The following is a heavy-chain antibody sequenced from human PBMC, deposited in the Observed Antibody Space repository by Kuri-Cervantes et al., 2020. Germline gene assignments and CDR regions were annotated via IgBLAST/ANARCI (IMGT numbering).Heavy chain of an antibody. D-gene: IGHD2-2*01. CDR1: GFTFSSYA. V-gene: IGHV3-23*01. J-gene: IGHJ5*02. CDR2: ISGSGGSA. Sequence: GGSLRLSCAASGFTFSSYAMSWVRQAPGKGLEWVSAISGSGGSAYYADSVKGRFTISRDNSKNTLYLQMNSLRAEDTAVYYCAKDRSRIVVGWFDPWGQGTLVTVSS. CDR3: AKDRSRIVVGWFDP.